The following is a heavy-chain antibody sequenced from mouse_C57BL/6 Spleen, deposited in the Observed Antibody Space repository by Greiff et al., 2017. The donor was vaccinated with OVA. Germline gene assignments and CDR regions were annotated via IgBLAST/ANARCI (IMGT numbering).Heavy chain of an antibody. CDR3: ARGNYDYPWFAY. CDR2: IYPSDSEP. CDR1: GYTFTSYW. Sequence: QVQLKQPGAELVRPGSSVKLSCKASGYTFTSYWLDWVKQRPGQGLEWIGNIYPSDSEPHYNQKFKDKATLTVDKSSSTAYMQLSSLTSEDSAVYYWARGNYDYPWFAYWGQGTLVTVSA. J-gene: IGHJ3*01. D-gene: IGHD2-4*01. V-gene: IGHV1-61*01.